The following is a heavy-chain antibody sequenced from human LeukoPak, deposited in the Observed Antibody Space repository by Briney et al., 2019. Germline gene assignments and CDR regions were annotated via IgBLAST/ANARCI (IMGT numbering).Heavy chain of an antibody. CDR2: IYHSGST. CDR3: ARRRYYYDSSGYF. CDR1: GYSISSGYY. Sequence: SETLSPTCTVSGYSISSGYYWGWIRQPPGKGLEWIGSIYHSGSTYYNPSLKSRVTISVDTSKNQFSLKLSSVTAADTAVYYCARRRYYYDSSGYFWGQGTLVTVSS. J-gene: IGHJ4*02. V-gene: IGHV4-38-2*02. D-gene: IGHD3-22*01.